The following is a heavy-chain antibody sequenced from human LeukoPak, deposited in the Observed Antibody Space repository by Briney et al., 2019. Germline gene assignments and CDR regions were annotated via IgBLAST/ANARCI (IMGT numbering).Heavy chain of an antibody. J-gene: IGHJ4*02. D-gene: IGHD3-10*01. CDR1: GYTFTSYA. V-gene: IGHV1-3*03. Sequence: ASVKVSCKASGYTFTSYAMHWVRQAPGQRLEWMGWINAGNGNTKYSQEFQGRVTITRDTSASTAYMELSSLRSEDTAVYYCASQIWDYYYGSGSYRMVDYWGQGTLVTVSS. CDR3: ASQIWDYYYGSGSYRMVDY. CDR2: INAGNGNT.